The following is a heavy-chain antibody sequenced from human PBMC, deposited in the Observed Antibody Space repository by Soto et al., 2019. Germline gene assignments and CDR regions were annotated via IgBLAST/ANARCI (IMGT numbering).Heavy chain of an antibody. CDR3: AKDLGPLRLLNYYFYGLDV. CDR1: GFSVSSTY. D-gene: IGHD2-15*01. J-gene: IGHJ6*02. Sequence: EVQLVETGGGVVQRGGSLTLSCNASGFSVSSTYMSWVRQAPGRGLEWVAGIESGGSAHYADSVKGRFTIYRDDPKNIIYLQMHTLRAEDTAVYYCAKDLGPLRLLNYYFYGLDVWGQGTSVTVSS. CDR2: IESGGSA. V-gene: IGHV3-53*02.